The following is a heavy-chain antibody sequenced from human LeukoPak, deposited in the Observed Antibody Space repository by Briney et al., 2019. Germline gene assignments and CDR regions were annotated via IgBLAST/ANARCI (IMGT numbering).Heavy chain of an antibody. V-gene: IGHV1-8*01. CDR3: ARRDGYSGYDYDA. J-gene: IGHJ5*02. CDR2: MNPNSGNT. Sequence: ASXKVSCKASGYTFTSYDINWVRQATGQGLEWMGWMNPNSGNTGYAQKFRGRVTMTRNTSISTAYMELSSLRSEDTAVYYCARRDGYSGYDYDAWGQGTLVTVSS. D-gene: IGHD5-12*01. CDR1: GYTFTSYD.